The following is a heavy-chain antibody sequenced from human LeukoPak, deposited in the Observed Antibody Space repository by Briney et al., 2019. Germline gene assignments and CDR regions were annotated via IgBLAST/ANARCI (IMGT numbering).Heavy chain of an antibody. Sequence: GGSLSLSCAASGFTSSNFGMHWVRQAPGKGLEWVAFIQYDGSDRYYADSVKGRFTISRDNSKNTLYLQMNSLRAEDTAVYYCAKLVGATRYLGYWGQGTLVTVSS. D-gene: IGHD1-26*01. CDR1: GFTSSNFG. J-gene: IGHJ4*02. V-gene: IGHV3-30*02. CDR3: AKLVGATRYLGY. CDR2: IQYDGSDR.